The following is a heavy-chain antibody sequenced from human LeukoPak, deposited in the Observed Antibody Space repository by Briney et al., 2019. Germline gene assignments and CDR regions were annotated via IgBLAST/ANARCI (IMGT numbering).Heavy chain of an antibody. CDR1: GGSISSYY. CDR2: IYYSGST. D-gene: IGHD6-13*01. J-gene: IGHJ4*02. V-gene: IGHV4-59*01. CDR3: ARVTGYRIEDYFDY. Sequence: SETLSLTCTVSGGSISSYYWSWIRQFPGKGLEWIGYIYYSGSTNYNPSLKSRVTISVDTSKNQFSLKLSSMTAADTAVYYCARVTGYRIEDYFDYWGQGTLVTVSS.